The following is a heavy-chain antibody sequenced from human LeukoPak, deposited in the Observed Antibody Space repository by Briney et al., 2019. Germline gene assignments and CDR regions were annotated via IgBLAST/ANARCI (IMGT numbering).Heavy chain of an antibody. J-gene: IGHJ4*02. CDR1: GFTLTSYW. D-gene: IGHD1-26*01. CDR2: INSDGTST. V-gene: IGHV3-74*01. Sequence: PGGSLRLSCAASGFTLTSYWMHWVRQAPGKGLVWVSRINSDGTSTAYADSVKGRFTISRDNAKNMLYLQMNSLRVDDTAVYYCVRGAPFDYWGQGTLVAVSS. CDR3: VRGAPFDY.